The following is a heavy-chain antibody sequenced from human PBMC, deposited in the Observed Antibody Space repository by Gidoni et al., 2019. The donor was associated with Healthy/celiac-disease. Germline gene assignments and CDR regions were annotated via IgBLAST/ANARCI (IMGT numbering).Heavy chain of an antibody. CDR3: ARGREWELTIFDY. Sequence: QVQLVQSGAEVKKPGSSVKVSCKASGGTLSSYAISWVRQAPGQGLEWMGGIIPIFGTANYAQKFQGRVTMTADESTSTAYMKLSSLRSEDTAVYYCARGREWELTIFDYWGQGTLVTVSS. J-gene: IGHJ4*02. CDR1: GGTLSSYA. CDR2: IIPIFGTA. V-gene: IGHV1-69*01. D-gene: IGHD1-26*01.